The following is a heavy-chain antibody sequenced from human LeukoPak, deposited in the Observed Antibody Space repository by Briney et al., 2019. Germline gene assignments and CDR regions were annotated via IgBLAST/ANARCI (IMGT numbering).Heavy chain of an antibody. V-gene: IGHV3-33*01. CDR1: GFTFSSYG. D-gene: IGHD4-17*01. J-gene: IGHJ3*02. CDR3: ARVYGDDAFDI. Sequence: GRSLRLSCAASGFTFSSYGMHWVRQAPGKGLEWVAVIWYDGSNKYCADSVKGRFTISRDNSKNTLYLQMNSLRAEDTAVYYCARVYGDDAFDIWGQGTMVTVSS. CDR2: IWYDGSNK.